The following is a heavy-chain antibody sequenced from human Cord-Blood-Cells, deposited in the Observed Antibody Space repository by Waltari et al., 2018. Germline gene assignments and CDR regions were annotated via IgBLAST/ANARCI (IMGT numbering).Heavy chain of an antibody. CDR3: ARGKGTGSGWYYYYGMDV. J-gene: IGHJ6*02. CDR2: MNPNSGNT. D-gene: IGHD6-19*01. CDR1: GYTFTSYD. V-gene: IGHV1-8*01. Sequence: QVQLVRPGAEVKKPGASVKVSCKASGYTFTSYDITWGRQAYGQGLEWRGWMNPNSGNTGYAQKFQGRVTMTRNTSISTADRELSSLRSEDTAVYYCARGKGTGSGWYYYYGMDVWGQGTTVTVSS.